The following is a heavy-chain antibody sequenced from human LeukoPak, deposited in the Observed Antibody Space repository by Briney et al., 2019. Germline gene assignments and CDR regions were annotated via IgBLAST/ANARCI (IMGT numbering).Heavy chain of an antibody. V-gene: IGHV4-59*08. D-gene: IGHD3-16*01. Sequence: SETPSLTCTVSGGSISSYYWSWIRQPPGKGLEWIGYIYYSGSTNYNPSLKSRVTISVDTSNNQFSLKLSSVTAADTAVYYCARHGRGNFQHWGQGTLVTVSS. J-gene: IGHJ1*01. CDR3: ARHGRGNFQH. CDR1: GGSISSYY. CDR2: IYYSGST.